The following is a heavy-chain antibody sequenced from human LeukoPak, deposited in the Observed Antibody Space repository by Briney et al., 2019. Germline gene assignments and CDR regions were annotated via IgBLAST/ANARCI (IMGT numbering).Heavy chain of an antibody. J-gene: IGHJ6*03. Sequence: GASVKVSCKASGYTFTSYGISWVRQAPGQGLEWMGWISAYNGNTKYAQKLQGRVTMTTDTSTSTAYMELRSLRSDDTAVYYCARGAGPGPNYYYYYMDVWGKGTTVTVSS. CDR3: ARGAGPGPNYYYYYMDV. V-gene: IGHV1-18*01. CDR2: ISAYNGNT. CDR1: GYTFTSYG. D-gene: IGHD6-19*01.